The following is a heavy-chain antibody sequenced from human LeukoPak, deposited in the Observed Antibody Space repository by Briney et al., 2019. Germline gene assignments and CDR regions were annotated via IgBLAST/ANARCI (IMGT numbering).Heavy chain of an antibody. CDR2: IIPIFGTA. V-gene: IGHV1-69*13. J-gene: IGHJ4*02. D-gene: IGHD5-24*01. CDR3: AIRDGYNYGTFDY. Sequence: SVKVSCKASGGTFSSYAISWVRQAPGQGLEWMGGIIPIFGTANYAQKFQGRVTITADESTSTAYMELSGLRSEDTAVYYCAIRDGYNYGTFDYWGQGTLVTVSS. CDR1: GGTFSSYA.